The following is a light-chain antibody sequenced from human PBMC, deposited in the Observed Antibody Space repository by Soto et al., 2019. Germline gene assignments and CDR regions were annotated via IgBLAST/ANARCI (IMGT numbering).Light chain of an antibody. V-gene: IGLV7-46*01. CDR1: TGAVTSGHF. J-gene: IGLJ2*01. Sequence: QAVVTQEPSLTVSPGGTVTLTCGSSTGAVTSGHFPYWFQQKPGQAPRTLIYDTNNKHSWTPARFSGSLLGGKAALTLSGAQPEDEADYYCLLSYSGGRPVFGGGTKLTVL. CDR2: DTN. CDR3: LLSYSGGRPV.